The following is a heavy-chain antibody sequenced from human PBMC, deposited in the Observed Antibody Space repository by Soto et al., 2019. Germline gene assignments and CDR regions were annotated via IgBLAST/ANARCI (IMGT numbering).Heavy chain of an antibody. J-gene: IGHJ3*02. CDR2: ISGSGGST. CDR3: AKDRLGYCSGGSCYHDAFDS. D-gene: IGHD2-15*01. CDR1: GFTFSSYA. Sequence: GGSLRLSCAASGFTFSSYAMSWVRQAPGKGLEWVSAISGSGGSTYYADSVKGRFTISRDNSKNTLYLQMNSLRAEDTAVYYCAKDRLGYCSGGSCYHDAFDSWGQGTMVTVSS. V-gene: IGHV3-23*01.